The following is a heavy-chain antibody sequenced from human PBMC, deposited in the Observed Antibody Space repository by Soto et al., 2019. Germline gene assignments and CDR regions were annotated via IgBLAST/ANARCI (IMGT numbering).Heavy chain of an antibody. CDR3: ARGESVVGDY. D-gene: IGHD2-15*01. CDR1: GYTFTSYA. Sequence: QVQLVQSGAEEKKPGASVKVSCKASGYTFTSYAMHWVRQAPGQRLEWMGWINPGNGNTKCSQKFQGRVTITRDTSASTAYMELSSLRSEDTAVYYCARGESVVGDYWGQGTLVTVSS. J-gene: IGHJ4*02. V-gene: IGHV1-3*05. CDR2: INPGNGNT.